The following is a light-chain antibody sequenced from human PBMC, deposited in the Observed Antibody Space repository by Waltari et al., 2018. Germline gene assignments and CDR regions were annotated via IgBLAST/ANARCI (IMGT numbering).Light chain of an antibody. Sequence: QSALTQPPSASGSPGQSVTIPSTGTSSDVGGYNFVSWYQQHPGKAPKLMIYEVSKRPSGVPDRFSGSKSGNTASLTVSGLQAEDEADYYCSSYAGSNNPWVFGGGTKLTVL. CDR1: SSDVGGYNF. J-gene: IGLJ3*02. CDR3: SSYAGSNNPWV. CDR2: EVS. V-gene: IGLV2-8*01.